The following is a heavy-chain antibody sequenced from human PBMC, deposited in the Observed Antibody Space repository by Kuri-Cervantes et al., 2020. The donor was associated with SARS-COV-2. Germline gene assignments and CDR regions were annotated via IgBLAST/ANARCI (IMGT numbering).Heavy chain of an antibody. D-gene: IGHD3-3*01. CDR1: GYTFTSYG. CDR3: ARDVEGLRFWEWLPLGDAIDV. V-gene: IGHV1-18*01. CDR2: ISAYNGNT. J-gene: IGHJ3*01. Sequence: ASVKVSCKASGYTFTSYGISWVRQAPGQGLEWMGWISAYNGNTNYAQKLQGRVTMSTDTSTSTAYMELRRLRSDDTAVYYCARDVEGLRFWEWLPLGDAIDVWGQGTTVTVSS.